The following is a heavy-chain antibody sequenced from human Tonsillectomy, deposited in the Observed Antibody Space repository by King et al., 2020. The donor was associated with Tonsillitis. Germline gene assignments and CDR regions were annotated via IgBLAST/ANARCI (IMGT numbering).Heavy chain of an antibody. CDR2: IHWHDDK. Sequence: ITLKESGPTLVKPTQTLTLTCTFSGFSLRTTGVGVAWIRQPPGKALEWLAVIHWHDDKRYRPSLKNRLTIPKDTSKNQVVLTMPNMDPVDTATYYCVHSTAYNWNDMNWVDPWGQGTLVTVSS. V-gene: IGHV2-5*01. CDR3: VHSTAYNWNDMNWVDP. D-gene: IGHD1-1*01. CDR1: GFSLRTTGVG. J-gene: IGHJ5*02.